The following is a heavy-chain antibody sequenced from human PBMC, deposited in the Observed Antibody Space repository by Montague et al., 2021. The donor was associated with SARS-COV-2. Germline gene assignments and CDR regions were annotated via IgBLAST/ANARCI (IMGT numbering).Heavy chain of an antibody. CDR1: GGSISSSSYY. Sequence: SDTLSLTRTVSGGSISSSSYYWDWIRQPPGKGLEWIGSIYYSGSTYYNPSLKSRVTISVDTSKNQFSLKLSSATAADTAVYYCARVGRQQLVRLSGMDVWGQGTTVTVSS. CDR3: ARVGRQQLVRLSGMDV. D-gene: IGHD6-13*01. J-gene: IGHJ6*02. V-gene: IGHV4-39*07. CDR2: IYYSGST.